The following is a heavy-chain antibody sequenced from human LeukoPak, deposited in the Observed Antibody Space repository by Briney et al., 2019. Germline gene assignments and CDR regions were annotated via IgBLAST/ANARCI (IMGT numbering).Heavy chain of an antibody. CDR2: MNPSSGER. V-gene: IGHV1-2*02. Sequence: ASVKVSCKASGYTFTSYGISWVRQAPGQGLEWMGWMNPSSGERKYVQSFQGRVTLTRDTSITTAYMELSSLTSDDTAVYYCAISYGRVAGTDFDYWGQGTLVSVAS. CDR1: GYTFTSYG. CDR3: AISYGRVAGTDFDY. D-gene: IGHD6-19*01. J-gene: IGHJ4*02.